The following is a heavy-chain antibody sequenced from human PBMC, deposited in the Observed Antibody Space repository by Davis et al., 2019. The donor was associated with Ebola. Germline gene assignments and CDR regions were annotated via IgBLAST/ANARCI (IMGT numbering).Heavy chain of an antibody. CDR2: IYSGGST. CDR3: AIGRRLVVGPSMDV. Sequence: GESLKIPCASSGFTVSSNYMSWVRQAPGKGLEWVSVIYSGGSTYYADSVKGRFTISRDNSKNTLYLQMNSLRAEDTAVYYCAIGRRLVVGPSMDVWGQGTTVTVSS. D-gene: IGHD2-15*01. CDR1: GFTVSSNY. V-gene: IGHV3-66*01. J-gene: IGHJ6*02.